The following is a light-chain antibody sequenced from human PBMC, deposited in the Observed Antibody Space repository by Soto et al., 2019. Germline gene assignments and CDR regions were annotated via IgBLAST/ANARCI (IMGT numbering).Light chain of an antibody. J-gene: IGLJ2*01. V-gene: IGLV2-18*02. CDR1: SCDVGSYNH. CDR3: PSCTSSSTVV. CDR2: EVS. Sequence: QSALTQPPSVSGAPGQGVTISCTGTSCDVGSYNHVSWYQQPPGTAPKLMIYEVSNRPSGVTDRVSGSKSGNTASLTISGLQAEDAADYYCPSCTSSSTVVFGGGTKLTVL.